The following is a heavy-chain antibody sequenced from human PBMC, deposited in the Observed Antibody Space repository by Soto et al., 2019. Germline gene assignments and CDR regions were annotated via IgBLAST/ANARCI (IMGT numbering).Heavy chain of an antibody. CDR3: ARDTDYGGNSPFFDY. J-gene: IGHJ4*02. CDR1: GFTFSSYS. D-gene: IGHD4-17*01. CDR2: ISSSSSYI. V-gene: IGHV3-21*01. Sequence: GGSLRLSCAASGFTFSSYSMNWVRQAPGKGLEWVSSISSSSSYIYYADSVKGRFTISRDNAKNSPYLQINSLRAEDTAVYYCARDTDYGGNSPFFDYWGQGTLVTVSS.